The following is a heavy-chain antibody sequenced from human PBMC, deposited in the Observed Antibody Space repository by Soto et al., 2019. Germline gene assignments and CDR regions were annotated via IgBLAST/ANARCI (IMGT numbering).Heavy chain of an antibody. CDR2: INSDGSTT. V-gene: IGHV3-74*01. CDR1: GFTFSNSW. Sequence: EVNLVESGGGLVQPGGSLRLSCAASGFTFSNSWMHWVRQAPGKGLVWVSRINSDGSTTQYADSVRGRFTISRDNGKNALYLQMNSLRAEDSALYFCACLLMVRGPIDHWGQGTLVTVSS. J-gene: IGHJ1*01. D-gene: IGHD3-10*01. CDR3: ACLLMVRGPIDH.